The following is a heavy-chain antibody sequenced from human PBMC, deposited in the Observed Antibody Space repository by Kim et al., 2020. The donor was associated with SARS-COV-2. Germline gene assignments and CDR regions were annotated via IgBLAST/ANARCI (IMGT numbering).Heavy chain of an antibody. CDR3: ARGRRSSPYYFDY. D-gene: IGHD2-15*01. CDR2: INHSGST. CDR1: GGSFSGYY. J-gene: IGHJ4*02. Sequence: ETLSLTCAVYGGSFSGYYWSWIRQPPGKGLEWIGEINHSGSTNYNPSLKSRVTISVDTSKNQFSLKLSSVTAADTAVYYCARGRRSSPYYFDYWGQGTLVTVSS. V-gene: IGHV4-34*01.